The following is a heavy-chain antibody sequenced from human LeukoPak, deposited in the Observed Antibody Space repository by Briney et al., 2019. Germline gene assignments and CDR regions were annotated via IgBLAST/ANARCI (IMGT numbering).Heavy chain of an antibody. CDR3: AGTQVGATITAEYFQH. J-gene: IGHJ1*01. CDR1: GGPIRDFY. Sequence: SETQSLTCTVSGGPIRDFYWSWIRLPPGKGLEWIGYTYYSGSTSYNPSLESRVAISVDMSKSQFSLELSSVTAADTAVYYCAGTQVGATITAEYFQHWGQGTLVTVSS. CDR2: TYYSGST. D-gene: IGHD1-26*01. V-gene: IGHV4-59*01.